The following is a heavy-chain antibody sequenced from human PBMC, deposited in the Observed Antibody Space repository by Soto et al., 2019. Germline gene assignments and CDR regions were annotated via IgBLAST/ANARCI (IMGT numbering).Heavy chain of an antibody. V-gene: IGHV4-39*01. Sequence: QLQLQESGPGLVKPSETLSLTCTVSSASISSSSYTWGWIRQPPGKGLEWIGSIYYSGTTYYNPSLNSRVTVSVDTSKNQFSPKVTSVTAADTVVYYCARLHGYCSSSSCHGHYAMDVWGQGTTVTVSS. D-gene: IGHD2-2*01. CDR3: ARLHGYCSSSSCHGHYAMDV. CDR1: SASISSSSYT. CDR2: IYYSGTT. J-gene: IGHJ6*02.